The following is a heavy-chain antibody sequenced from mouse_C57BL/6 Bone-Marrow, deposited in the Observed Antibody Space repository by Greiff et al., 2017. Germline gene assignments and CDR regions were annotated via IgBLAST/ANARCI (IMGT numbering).Heavy chain of an antibody. CDR2: ISDGGSYT. D-gene: IGHD2-2*01. CDR1: GFTFSSYA. J-gene: IGHJ3*01. V-gene: IGHV5-4*03. CDR3: ARGGYGYPAWFAY. Sequence: EVMLVESGGGLVKPGGSLKLSCAASGFTFSSYAMSWVRQTPEKRLEWVATISDGGSYTYYQDNVTGRFTISRDNANNNLYLQMSQLKSENTAMYYCARGGYGYPAWFAYWGQGTLVTVSA.